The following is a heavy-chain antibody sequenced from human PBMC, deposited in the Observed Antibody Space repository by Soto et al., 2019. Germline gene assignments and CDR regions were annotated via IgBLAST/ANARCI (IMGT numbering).Heavy chain of an antibody. CDR3: ARSRRYYDSSGYYP. V-gene: IGHV1-2*04. J-gene: IGHJ4*02. CDR2: INPNSGGT. Sequence: APVEVSWKDSGYTFNGKYMYWVRQDLGQGLEWMGWINPNSGGTNYAQKFQGWVTMTRDTSISTAYMELSRLRSDDTAVYYCARSRRYYDSSGYYPWGQGTLVTVSS. D-gene: IGHD3-22*01. CDR1: GYTFNGKY.